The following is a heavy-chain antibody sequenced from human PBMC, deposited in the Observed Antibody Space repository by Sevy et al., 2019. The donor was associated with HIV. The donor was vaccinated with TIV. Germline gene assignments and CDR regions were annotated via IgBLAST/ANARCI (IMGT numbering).Heavy chain of an antibody. CDR3: ARGGSQIDVYNRKDAFDI. J-gene: IGHJ3*02. Sequence: GGSLRLSCAASGFTFSSYEMNWVRQAPGKGLEWVSYIRSSGSSIYYADSVKGRFSISRDNAKNSQYLQMNSLRAEETAVYYCARGGSQIDVYNRKDAFDIWGQGTMVTVSS. V-gene: IGHV3-48*03. CDR1: GFTFSSYE. D-gene: IGHD2-15*01. CDR2: IRSSGSSI.